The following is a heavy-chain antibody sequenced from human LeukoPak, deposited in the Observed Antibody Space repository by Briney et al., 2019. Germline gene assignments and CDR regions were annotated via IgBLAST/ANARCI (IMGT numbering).Heavy chain of an antibody. V-gene: IGHV3-23*01. CDR3: ARAYTPYCSGGSCYRPFDY. D-gene: IGHD2-15*01. J-gene: IGHJ4*02. Sequence: GGSLRLSCAASGFTFSSYAMSWVRQAPGKGLEWVSAISGSGDSTYYADSVKGRFTISRDNAKNSLYLQMNSLRAEDTAVYYCARAYTPYCSGGSCYRPFDYWGQGTLVTVSS. CDR1: GFTFSSYA. CDR2: ISGSGDST.